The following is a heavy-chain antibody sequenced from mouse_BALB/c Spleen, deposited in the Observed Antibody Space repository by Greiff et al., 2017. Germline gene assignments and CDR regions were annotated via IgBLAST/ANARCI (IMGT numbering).Heavy chain of an antibody. V-gene: IGHV1S135*01. Sequence: VQLQQSGPELVKPGASVKVSCKASGYAFTSYNMYWVKQSHGKSLEWIGYIDPYNGGTSYNQKFKGKATLTVDTSSSTTYMHLNSLTSEDSAVYYCARHYGSSCYYAMDYWGQGTSVTVPS. CDR3: ARHYGSSCYYAMDY. J-gene: IGHJ4*01. CDR1: GYAFTSYN. D-gene: IGHD1-1*01. CDR2: IDPYNGGT.